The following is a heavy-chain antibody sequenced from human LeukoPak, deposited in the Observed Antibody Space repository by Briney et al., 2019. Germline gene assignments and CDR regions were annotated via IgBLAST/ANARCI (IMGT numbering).Heavy chain of an antibody. D-gene: IGHD5-24*01. CDR1: GFTVSSNY. CDR2: IYIGGTT. Sequence: GGSLRLSCAASGFTVSSNYMSWVRQAPGKGLEWVSVIYIGGTTYYADSVQGRSTISRDNSKNTLYLQMNSLRAEDTAVYYCARGDGYNFFDYWGQGTLVTVSS. V-gene: IGHV3-53*01. CDR3: ARGDGYNFFDY. J-gene: IGHJ4*02.